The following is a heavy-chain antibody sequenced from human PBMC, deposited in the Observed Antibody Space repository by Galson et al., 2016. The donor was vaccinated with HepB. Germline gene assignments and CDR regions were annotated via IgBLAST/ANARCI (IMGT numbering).Heavy chain of an antibody. Sequence: SLRLSRAVSGFSFRSYWMSWVRQTPEKGLEWVANIKADGSAEDYVDSVKGRFTISRDNAKSSLYLQMSSLRPEDTAVYHCVPQLSVDVIRSSSFNSWGQGTLVTVSS. CDR2: IKADGSAE. D-gene: IGHD2-8*01. CDR1: GFSFRSYW. V-gene: IGHV3-7*01. CDR3: VPQLSVDVIRSSSFNS. J-gene: IGHJ4*02.